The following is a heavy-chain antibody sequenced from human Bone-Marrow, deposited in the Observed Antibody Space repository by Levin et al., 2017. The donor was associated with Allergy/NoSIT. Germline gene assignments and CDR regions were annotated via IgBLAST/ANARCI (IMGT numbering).Heavy chain of an antibody. Sequence: PSETLSLTCAASGFTFSSYAMHWVRQAPGKGLEWVAVISYDGSNKYYADSVKGRFTISRDNSKNTLYLQMNSLRAEDTAVYYCARAPPHYYDSSGPYGHYWGQGTLVTVSS. J-gene: IGHJ4*02. D-gene: IGHD3-22*01. CDR2: ISYDGSNK. CDR3: ARAPPHYYDSSGPYGHY. CDR1: GFTFSSYA. V-gene: IGHV3-30-3*01.